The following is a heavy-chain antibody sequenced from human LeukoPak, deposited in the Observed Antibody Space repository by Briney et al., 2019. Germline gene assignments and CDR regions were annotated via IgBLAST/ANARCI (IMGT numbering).Heavy chain of an antibody. CDR2: INWNGGST. CDR3: ARDFDYDSSGFYAFDI. J-gene: IGHJ3*02. Sequence: PGGSLRLSCAASGFAVSTNYLSWVRQAPGKGLEWVSGINWNGGSTGYADSVKGRFTISRDNAKNSLYLQMNSLRAEDTALYYCARDFDYDSSGFYAFDIWGQGAMVTVSS. CDR1: GFAVSTNY. D-gene: IGHD3-22*01. V-gene: IGHV3-20*04.